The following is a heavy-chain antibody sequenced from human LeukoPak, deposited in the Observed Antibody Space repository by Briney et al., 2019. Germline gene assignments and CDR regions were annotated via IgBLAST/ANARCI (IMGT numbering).Heavy chain of an antibody. V-gene: IGHV4-39*07. CDR2: IYYSGST. D-gene: IGHD6-6*01. Sequence: SETLSLTCTVSGGSISSSLYYWAWIRQPPGKGLEWLGNIYYSGSTYCNPSAKSRVTISVDTSNNQFSLKLNSVTAADTAVYYCARHDAGIAARPFDNWGQGTLVTVSS. J-gene: IGHJ4*02. CDR3: ARHDAGIAARPFDN. CDR1: GGSISSSLYY.